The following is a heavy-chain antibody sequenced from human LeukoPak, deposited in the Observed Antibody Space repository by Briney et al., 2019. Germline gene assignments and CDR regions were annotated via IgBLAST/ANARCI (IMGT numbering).Heavy chain of an antibody. CDR2: INPSGGST. CDR3: ARDSSTPLKYYDFWSGFDSKNWFDP. CDR1: GHTFSSYY. V-gene: IGHV1-46*01. Sequence: ASVKVSCKASGHTFSSYYMHWVRHAPGQGLEWMGIINPSGGSTSYAQKFQGRVTMTRDTSISTAYMELSRLRSDDTAVYYCARDSSTPLKYYDFWSGFDSKNWFDPWGQGTLVTVSS. J-gene: IGHJ5*02. D-gene: IGHD3-3*01.